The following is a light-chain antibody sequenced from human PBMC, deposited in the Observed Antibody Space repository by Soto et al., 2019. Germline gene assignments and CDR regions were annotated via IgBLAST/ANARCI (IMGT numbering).Light chain of an antibody. J-gene: IGKJ5*01. V-gene: IGKV3-20*01. CDR1: QSVSRNY. CDR3: QQYGRSPLIT. Sequence: IVLTQSPGTLSLSPGERATLSCRASQSVSRNYLAWYQQKPGQAPRLLIYGASNRATGVPDRFSGSGSGTDFTLSISRLEPEDFAVYNCQQYGRSPLITFGQGTRLDIK. CDR2: GAS.